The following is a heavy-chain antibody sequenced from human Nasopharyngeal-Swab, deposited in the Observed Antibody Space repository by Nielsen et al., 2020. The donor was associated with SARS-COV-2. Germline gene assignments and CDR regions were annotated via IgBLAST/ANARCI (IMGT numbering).Heavy chain of an antibody. V-gene: IGHV3-21*01. Sequence: VRQAPGKGLEWVSSISSSSSCIYYADSVKGRFTISRDNAKNSLYLQMNSLRAEDTAVYYCAREDDFWSGSTDYYYYYYMDVWGKGTTVTVSS. CDR3: AREDDFWSGSTDYYYYYYMDV. D-gene: IGHD3-3*01. J-gene: IGHJ6*03. CDR2: ISSSSSCI.